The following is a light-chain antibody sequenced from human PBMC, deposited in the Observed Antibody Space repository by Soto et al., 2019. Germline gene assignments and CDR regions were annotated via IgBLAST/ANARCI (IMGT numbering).Light chain of an antibody. CDR2: AAS. J-gene: IGKJ1*01. CDR1: QTVGTF. V-gene: IGKV1-39*01. CDR3: QQSYSIRSWT. Sequence: DIPMTQSPSSLSASVGDRVTITCRTSQTVGTFLNWYQQRPGRAPNLLIYAASNLPTGVPSRFSGSGSGTDFTLTINSLQPEDFGTYYCQQSYSIRSWTFGQGTKVDIK.